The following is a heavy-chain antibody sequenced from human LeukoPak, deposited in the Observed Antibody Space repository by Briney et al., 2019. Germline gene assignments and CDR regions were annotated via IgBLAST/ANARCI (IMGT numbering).Heavy chain of an antibody. CDR1: GFTFSSYG. D-gene: IGHD2-15*01. J-gene: IGHJ6*02. Sequence: GRSLRLSCAASGFTFSSYGMHWVRQAPGKGLEWVAVISYDGSNKYYADSVEGRFTISRDNSKNTLYLQMNSLRAEDTAVYYCAKDLCMLGGSGGSCYYYYGMDVWGQGTTVTVSS. CDR2: ISYDGSNK. V-gene: IGHV3-30*18. CDR3: AKDLCMLGGSGGSCYYYYGMDV.